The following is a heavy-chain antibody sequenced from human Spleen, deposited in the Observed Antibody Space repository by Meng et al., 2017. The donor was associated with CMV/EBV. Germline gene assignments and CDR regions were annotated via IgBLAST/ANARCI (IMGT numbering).Heavy chain of an antibody. Sequence: ASVKVSCKASGYSFSGYYIHWVRQAPEQGFEWMGWINPNTGGTNSPQKFQGRVTMTADTSINTSYMQLTRLRSDDTAIYFCARGGGPNQIRDYYYGMDVWGQGTTVTVSS. CDR2: INPNTGGT. CDR1: GYSFSGYY. V-gene: IGHV1-2*02. CDR3: ARGGGPNQIRDYYYGMDV. D-gene: IGHD3-16*01. J-gene: IGHJ6*02.